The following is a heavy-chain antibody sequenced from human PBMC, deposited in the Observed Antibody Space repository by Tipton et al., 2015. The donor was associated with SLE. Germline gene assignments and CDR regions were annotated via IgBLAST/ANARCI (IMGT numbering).Heavy chain of an antibody. D-gene: IGHD5-12*01. CDR3: ARLISAYDCNFDY. V-gene: IGHV4-39*07. CDR1: GGSISSCSFD. J-gene: IGHJ4*02. Sequence: TLSLTCPVSGGSISSCSFDWGWFRPPPGKGLEWIGSFYYGNSTFYNPSLKSRVTTSVDTSTNRLSLQLSSVTAADTALYYCARLISAYDCNFDYWGQGTLVAVSS. CDR2: FYYGNST.